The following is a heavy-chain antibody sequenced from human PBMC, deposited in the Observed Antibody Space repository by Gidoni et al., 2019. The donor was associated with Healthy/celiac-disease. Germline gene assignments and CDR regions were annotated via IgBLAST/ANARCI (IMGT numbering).Heavy chain of an antibody. Sequence: EAQLVQSGAEVKKPGESPTISCTGSGYSFTSYWIGWVRQMPGKGLEWMGIIYPGDSDTRYSPSFQGQVTISADKSISTAYLQWSSLKASDTAMYYCARHRARGNPTSGMDVWGQGTTVTVSS. J-gene: IGHJ6*02. D-gene: IGHD2-15*01. CDR1: GYSFTSYW. V-gene: IGHV5-51*01. CDR3: ARHRARGNPTSGMDV. CDR2: IYPGDSDT.